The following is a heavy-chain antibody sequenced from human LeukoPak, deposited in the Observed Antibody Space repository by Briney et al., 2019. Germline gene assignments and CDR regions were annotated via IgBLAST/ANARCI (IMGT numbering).Heavy chain of an antibody. CDR2: IALDGSYQ. V-gene: IGHV3-30*18. Sequence: GGSLRLSCAASGFSFSDYWMTWVRQAPGKGLEWVAVIALDGSYQFYGDSVKGRFTISRDNSKNTVNLQMNSLRAEDTAVYYCAKDLIADYYDSSFDYWGQGTLVTVSS. CDR3: AKDLIADYYDSSFDY. D-gene: IGHD3-22*01. CDR1: GFSFSDYW. J-gene: IGHJ4*02.